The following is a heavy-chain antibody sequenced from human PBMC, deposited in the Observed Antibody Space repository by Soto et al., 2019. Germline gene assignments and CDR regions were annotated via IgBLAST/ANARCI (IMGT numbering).Heavy chain of an antibody. J-gene: IGHJ6*02. CDR3: AKDTLYPVVSYFYYGLDV. V-gene: IGHV3-30*18. CDR2: ISFDGTNK. CDR1: GFVFADYG. D-gene: IGHD2-8*01. Sequence: PGGSLRLSCAASGFVFADYGVHWVRQAPGKGLEWVAVISFDGTNKFYADSVKGRFTIFRDNSNNTLYLQMSSLRTEDTAVYYCAKDTLYPVVSYFYYGLDVWGQGTTVTVSS.